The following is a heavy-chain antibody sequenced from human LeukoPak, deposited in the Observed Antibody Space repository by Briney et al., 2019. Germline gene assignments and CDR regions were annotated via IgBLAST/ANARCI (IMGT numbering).Heavy chain of an antibody. CDR1: GFTFSSYG. Sequence: GGSLRLSCAASGFTFSSYGMHWVRQAPGKGLEWVAFIYSAGNTHYSDSVKGRFTISIDNSKNTLYLQMNSLRAEDTAVYYCARRAGAYSHPYDYWGQGTLVTVSS. J-gene: IGHJ4*02. V-gene: IGHV3-NL1*01. CDR3: ARRAGAYSHPYDY. CDR2: IYSAGNT. D-gene: IGHD4/OR15-4a*01.